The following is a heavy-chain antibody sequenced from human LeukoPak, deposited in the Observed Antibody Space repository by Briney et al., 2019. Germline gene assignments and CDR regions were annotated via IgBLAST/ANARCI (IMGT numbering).Heavy chain of an antibody. CDR1: GGSISSSSYY. Sequence: PSETLSLTCTVSGGSISSSSYYWSWIRQPPGKGLEWIGYIYYSGSTNYNPSLKSRVTISVDTSKNQFSLKLSSVTAADTAVYYCAREIVGFGDYYMDVWGKGTTVTVSS. CDR3: AREIVGFGDYYMDV. V-gene: IGHV4-61*01. D-gene: IGHD3-10*01. J-gene: IGHJ6*03. CDR2: IYYSGST.